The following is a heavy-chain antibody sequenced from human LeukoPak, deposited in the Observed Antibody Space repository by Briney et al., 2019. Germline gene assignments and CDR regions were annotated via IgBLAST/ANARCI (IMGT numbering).Heavy chain of an antibody. V-gene: IGHV3-21*01. CDR2: ISSSSSYI. CDR3: VSERDDYGDYGTDY. Sequence: PGGSLRLSCAASGFTFSSYSMNWVRQAPGKGLEWVSSISSSSSYIYYADSVKGRFTISRDNAKNSLYLQMNSLRAEDTAVYYCVSERDDYGDYGTDYWGQGTLVTVSS. J-gene: IGHJ4*02. CDR1: GFTFSSYS. D-gene: IGHD4-17*01.